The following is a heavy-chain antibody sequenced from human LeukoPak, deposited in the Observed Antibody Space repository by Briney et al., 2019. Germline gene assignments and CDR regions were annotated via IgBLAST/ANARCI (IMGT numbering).Heavy chain of an antibody. CDR3: ARDLTSYYGMDV. D-gene: IGHD3-3*01. CDR2: ISAYNGNT. V-gene: IGHV1-18*01. Sequence: ASVKVSRKASGYTFTSYGISWVRQAPGQGLEWMGWISAYNGNTNYAQKLQGRVTMTTDTSTSTAYMELRSLGSDDTAVYYCARDLTSYYGMDVWGQGTTVTVSS. J-gene: IGHJ6*02. CDR1: GYTFTSYG.